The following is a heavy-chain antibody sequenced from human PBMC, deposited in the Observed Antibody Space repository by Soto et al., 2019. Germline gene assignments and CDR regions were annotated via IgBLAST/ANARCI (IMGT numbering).Heavy chain of an antibody. V-gene: IGHV6-1*01. J-gene: IGHJ6*03. CDR1: GDSVSSNSAA. CDR3: ARDAVVLAAAGTDYYYYYMDV. D-gene: IGHD6-13*01. CDR2: TYYRSKWYN. Sequence: PSQTLSLTCAISGDSVSSNSAAWNWIRQSPSRGLEWLGRTYYRSKWYNDYAVSVKSRITINPDTSKNQFSLQLNSVTPEDTAVYYCARDAVVLAAAGTDYYYYYMDVWGKGTTVTVSS.